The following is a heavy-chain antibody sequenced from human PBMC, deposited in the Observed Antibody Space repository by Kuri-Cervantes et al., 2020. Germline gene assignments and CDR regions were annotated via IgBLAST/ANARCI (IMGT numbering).Heavy chain of an antibody. V-gene: IGHV4-39*01. CDR2: IYYSGST. CDR1: GGSISSSSYY. Sequence: GSLRLSCTVSGGSISSSSYYWGWIRQPPGKGLEWIGSIYYSGSTYYNPSLKSRVTISVDTSKNQFSLKLSPVTAADTAVYYCVRLWWGLRPPDYWGQGALVTVSS. J-gene: IGHJ4*02. D-gene: IGHD2-21*02. CDR3: VRLWWGLRPPDY.